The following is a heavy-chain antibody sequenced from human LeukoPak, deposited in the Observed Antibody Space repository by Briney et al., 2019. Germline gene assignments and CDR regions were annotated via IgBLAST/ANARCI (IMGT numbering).Heavy chain of an antibody. Sequence: PGGSLRLSCAASGITVSQNDMSWVRQAPGRGLEWVAGISDSGGRTNYADSVKGRFTISRDNPKNTLYLQMNSLRAEDTAVYFCAKRGVVIRVILVGFHKEAYYFDSWGQGALVTVSS. V-gene: IGHV3-23*01. D-gene: IGHD3-22*01. CDR3: AKRGVVIRVILVGFHKEAYYFDS. CDR1: GITVSQND. J-gene: IGHJ4*02. CDR2: ISDSGGRT.